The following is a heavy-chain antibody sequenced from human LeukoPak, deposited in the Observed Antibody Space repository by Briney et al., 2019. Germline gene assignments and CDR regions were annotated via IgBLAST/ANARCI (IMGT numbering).Heavy chain of an antibody. CDR1: GYSFTSYW. V-gene: IGHV5-51*01. D-gene: IGHD6-6*01. J-gene: IGHJ4*02. CDR2: IYPGDSDT. CDR3: ARQGSIAARPDYFDY. Sequence: GESLKISCKGSGYSFTSYWIGWVRQMPGKGLEWMGIIYPGDSDTRYSPSFQGQVTISADKSINTAYLQWSSLKASDAAMYYCARQGSIAARPDYFDYWGQGTLVTVSS.